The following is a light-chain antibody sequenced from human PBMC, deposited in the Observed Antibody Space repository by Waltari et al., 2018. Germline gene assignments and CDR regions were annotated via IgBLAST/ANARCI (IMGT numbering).Light chain of an antibody. V-gene: IGKV2-28*01. CDR3: MQSLQPPGT. Sequence: IVMIQSPLSLPVTPGEPASISCRSSQSLLHSNGNNYLDWFLQKPGQSQQLLISLSSNRASGFPDRFSGSGSGTYFTLNIRRVEPEDVGVYYCMQSLQPPGTFGQGTKLEIK. J-gene: IGKJ2*02. CDR2: LSS. CDR1: QSLLHSNGNNY.